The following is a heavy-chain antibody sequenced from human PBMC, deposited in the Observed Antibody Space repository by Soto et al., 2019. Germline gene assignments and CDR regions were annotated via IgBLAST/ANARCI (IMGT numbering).Heavy chain of an antibody. V-gene: IGHV1-69*12. CDR1: GGTFSTYG. J-gene: IGHJ5*02. CDR3: ATDSPLGPNPIRRFAP. D-gene: IGHD3-3*02. CDR2: IIPIFKTA. Sequence: QAQLVQSGAEVKKPGSSVRVSCKTSGGTFSTYGINWVRQAPGQGLEWMGGIIPIFKTANYAQRFQDRVTITADESTHTAYMELISLTSEDTAVYYCATDSPLGPNPIRRFAPWGQGTLVTVSS.